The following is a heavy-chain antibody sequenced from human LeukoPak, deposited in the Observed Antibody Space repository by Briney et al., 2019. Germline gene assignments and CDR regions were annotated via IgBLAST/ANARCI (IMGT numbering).Heavy chain of an antibody. CDR3: ARGSRGSYYFDY. V-gene: IGHV4-34*01. J-gene: IGHJ4*02. CDR2: INHSGTT. CDR1: SGSFSGYY. D-gene: IGHD1-26*01. Sequence: PSETLSLTCAVHSGSFSGYYWTWIRQPPGKGLEWIGEINHSGTTNYNPSLKSRVTMSVDTSKNQFSLRLSSVTAADTAVYYCARGSRGSYYFDYWGQGTLVTVSS.